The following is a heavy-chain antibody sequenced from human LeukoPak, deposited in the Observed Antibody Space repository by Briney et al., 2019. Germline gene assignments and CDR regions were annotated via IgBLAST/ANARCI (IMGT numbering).Heavy chain of an antibody. CDR2: IIPILGIA. V-gene: IGHV1-69*04. J-gene: IGHJ4*02. Sequence: SVKVSCKASGGTFSSYAISWVRQAPGQGLEWMGRIIPILGIANYAQKFQGRVTITADKSTSTAYMELSSLRSEDTAVYYCARVRCSGGSCYIFDYWGQGTLVTVSS. CDR3: ARVRCSGGSCYIFDY. CDR1: GGTFSSYA. D-gene: IGHD2-15*01.